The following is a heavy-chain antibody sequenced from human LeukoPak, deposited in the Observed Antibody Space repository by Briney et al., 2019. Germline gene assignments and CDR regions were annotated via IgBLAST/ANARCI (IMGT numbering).Heavy chain of an antibody. CDR1: GYTFTGYY. CDR3: ARDRGGYDILTGYYLGYYFDY. V-gene: IGHV1-18*04. J-gene: IGHJ4*02. D-gene: IGHD3-9*01. Sequence: GASVKVSCKASGYTFTGYYMHWVRQAPGQGLEWMGWISAYNGNTNYAQKLQGRVTMTTDTSTSTAYMELRSLRSDDTAVYYCARDRGGYDILTGYYLGYYFDYWGQGTLVTVSS. CDR2: ISAYNGNT.